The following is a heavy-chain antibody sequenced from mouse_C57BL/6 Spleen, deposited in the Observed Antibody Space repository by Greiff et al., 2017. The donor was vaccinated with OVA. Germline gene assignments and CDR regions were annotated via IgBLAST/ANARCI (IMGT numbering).Heavy chain of an antibody. CDR2: INPSTGGT. J-gene: IGHJ1*03. D-gene: IGHD1-2*01. CDR3: ARITTAPWYCDV. Sequence: VQLKESGPELVKPGASVKISCKASGYSFTGYYMNWVKQSPEKRLEWIGEINPSTGGTTYNQKFKAKATLTVDKSSSTAYMQLKSLTSEDSAVYYCARITTAPWYCDVWGTGTTVTVSS. V-gene: IGHV1-42*01. CDR1: GYSFTGYY.